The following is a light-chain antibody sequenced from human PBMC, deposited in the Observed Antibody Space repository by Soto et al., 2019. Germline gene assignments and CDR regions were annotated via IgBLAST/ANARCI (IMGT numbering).Light chain of an antibody. CDR3: QQSYSTPIT. J-gene: IGKJ5*01. Sequence: DIQLTQSPSSLSASVGDRVTITCGASQSISSFLHWYQQKPGKAPMVLIYTASSLQSGVPSRFSGSGSGTDFTLTISSLQPEDFATYYCQQSYSTPITFGQGTRLEI. V-gene: IGKV1-39*01. CDR2: TAS. CDR1: QSISSF.